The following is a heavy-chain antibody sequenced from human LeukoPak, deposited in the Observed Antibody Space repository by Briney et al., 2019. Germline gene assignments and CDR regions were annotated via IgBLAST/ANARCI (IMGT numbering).Heavy chain of an antibody. J-gene: IGHJ4*02. CDR1: GYTFTSYY. V-gene: IGHV1-46*01. CDR3: AREGVIGYYDSSGSREFDY. CDR2: ISPSGGST. Sequence: ASVKVSCKASGYTFTSYYMHWVRQAPGQGLEWMGIISPSGGSTSYAQKFQGRVTMTRDTSTSTVYMELSSLRSEDTAVYYCAREGVIGYYDSSGSREFDYWGQGTLVTVSS. D-gene: IGHD3-22*01.